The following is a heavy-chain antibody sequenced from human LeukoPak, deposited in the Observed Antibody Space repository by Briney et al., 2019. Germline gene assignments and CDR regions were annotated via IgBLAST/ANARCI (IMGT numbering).Heavy chain of an antibody. D-gene: IGHD5-18*01. CDR1: GASISSSNW. CDR3: ARAGYSSYFDY. V-gene: IGHV4-4*02. CDR2: IYHSGST. J-gene: IGHJ4*02. Sequence: SGTLSLTCAVSGASISSSNWWSWVRQPPGKGLEWIGEIYHSGSTNYNPSLNSRVTISVDKSKNQFSLKLSSVTAADTAVYYCARAGYSSYFDYWGQGTLVTVSS.